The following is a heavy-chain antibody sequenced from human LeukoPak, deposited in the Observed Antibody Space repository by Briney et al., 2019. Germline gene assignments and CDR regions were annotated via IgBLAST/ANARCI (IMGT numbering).Heavy chain of an antibody. CDR1: GFTFSSYG. J-gene: IGHJ4*02. D-gene: IGHD3-22*01. Sequence: RGTLRLSCAASGFTFSSYGMSWVRQAPGKGLEWVSGISGSGGSTYYADSVKGRFTISRDNSKNTLYLQMNSLRAEDTAVYYCARAQSSGYYPFDYWGQGTLVTVSS. V-gene: IGHV3-23*01. CDR2: ISGSGGST. CDR3: ARAQSSGYYPFDY.